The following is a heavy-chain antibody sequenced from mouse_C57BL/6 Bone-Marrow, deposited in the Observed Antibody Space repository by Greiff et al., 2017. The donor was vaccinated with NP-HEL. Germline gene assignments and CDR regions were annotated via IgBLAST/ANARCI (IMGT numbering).Heavy chain of an antibody. V-gene: IGHV1-59*01. D-gene: IGHD1-1*01. Sequence: QVQLQQPGAELVRPGTSVKLSCKASGYTFTSYWMHWVKQRPGQGLEWIGVIDPSDSYTNYNQKFKGKATLTVDTSSSTAYMQLSSLTSEDSAVYYCARWEYYGSSPLDCWGQGTTLTVSS. CDR3: ARWEYYGSSPLDC. CDR1: GYTFTSYW. CDR2: IDPSDSYT. J-gene: IGHJ2*01.